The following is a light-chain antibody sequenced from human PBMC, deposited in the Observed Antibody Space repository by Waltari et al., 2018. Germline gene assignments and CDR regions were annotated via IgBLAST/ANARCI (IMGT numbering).Light chain of an antibody. J-gene: IGLJ3*02. CDR1: SSDGGGYEY. CDR3: SSVTRSSTWV. Sequence: QSALTQPASVSWSPGQSITISCTGTSSDGGGYEYVSWYQQYPGKAPKLMIYEVRNRPAGVSDRCSVATSGNTASLTISVLQAEDEADYYCSSVTRSSTWVFGGGTKLTVL. V-gene: IGLV2-14*01. CDR2: EVR.